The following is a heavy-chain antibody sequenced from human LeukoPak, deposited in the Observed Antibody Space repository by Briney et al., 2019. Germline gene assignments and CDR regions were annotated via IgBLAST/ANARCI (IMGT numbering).Heavy chain of an antibody. CDR3: ARDYCGGDSLCFFDY. V-gene: IGHV1-2*02. Sequence: ASVKVSCKASGYTFTGYFMHWVRQAPGQGLEWLGWINPNTGGTNYAQSFQGRVTMTRDTSISTAYMDLSRLTSDDTAVYYCARDYCGGDSLCFFDYWGQGTVVTVSS. CDR2: INPNTGGT. CDR1: GYTFTGYF. D-gene: IGHD2-21*02. J-gene: IGHJ4*02.